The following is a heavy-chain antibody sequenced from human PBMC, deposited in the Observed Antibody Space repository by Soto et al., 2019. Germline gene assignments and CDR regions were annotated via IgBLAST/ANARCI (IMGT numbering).Heavy chain of an antibody. J-gene: IGHJ1*01. Sequence: ASVKVSCKASRYTFTGYYMHWVRQAPGQGLEWMGWINPNSGGTNYAQKFQGWVTMTRDTSISTAYMELSRLRSDDTAVYYCARDYYDSSGYYPSAGYFQHWGQGTLVTVSS. CDR3: ARDYYDSSGYYPSAGYFQH. D-gene: IGHD3-22*01. CDR1: RYTFTGYY. V-gene: IGHV1-2*04. CDR2: INPNSGGT.